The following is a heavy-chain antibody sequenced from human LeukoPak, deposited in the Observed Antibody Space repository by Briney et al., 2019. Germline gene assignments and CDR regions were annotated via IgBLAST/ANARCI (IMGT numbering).Heavy chain of an antibody. CDR1: GGSISSYY. CDR2: IHYSGNT. V-gene: IGHV4-59*01. J-gene: IGHJ4*02. Sequence: SETLSLTCAVSGGSISSYYWSWIRQPPGKGLEWIANIHYSGNTNHNPSLKSRVTISVDTSKNQFSLKLSSVTAADTAVYYCARGATANSGLLDYWGQGTLVTVSS. D-gene: IGHD1-1*01. CDR3: ARGATANSGLLDY.